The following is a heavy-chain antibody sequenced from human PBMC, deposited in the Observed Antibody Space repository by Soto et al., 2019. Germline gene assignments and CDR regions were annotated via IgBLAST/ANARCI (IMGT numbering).Heavy chain of an antibody. CDR2: FFSGST. CDR3: ATTRGLAVGGSFNY. D-gene: IGHD6-13*01. J-gene: IGHJ4*02. V-gene: IGHV4-39*01. Sequence: QLQLQESGPGLVRPSETLSLTCSVSGGSITSRSSYRAWIRQPPGKGLEWIGTFFSGSTFSNPSLRSRVTISKDTSRNQFSLKLTSVAATDTAMYYCATTRGLAVGGSFNYWGQGALVTVSS. CDR1: GGSITSRSSY.